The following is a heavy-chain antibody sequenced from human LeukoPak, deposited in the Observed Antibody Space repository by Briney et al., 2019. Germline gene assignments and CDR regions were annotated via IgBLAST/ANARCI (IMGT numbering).Heavy chain of an antibody. CDR2: ISSSSSYI. D-gene: IGHD2-2*02. J-gene: IGHJ1*01. CDR1: GFTFSSYS. Sequence: GSLRLSCAASGFTFSSYSMNWVRQAPGKGLEWVSSISSSSSYIYYADSVKGRFTISRDNAKNSLYLQMNSLRAEDTAVYYCARSLRRYCSSTSCYTGAEYFQHWGQGTLVTVSS. V-gene: IGHV3-21*01. CDR3: ARSLRRYCSSTSCYTGAEYFQH.